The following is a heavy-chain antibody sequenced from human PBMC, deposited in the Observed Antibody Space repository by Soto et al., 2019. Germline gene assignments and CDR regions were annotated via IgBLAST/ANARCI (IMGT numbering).Heavy chain of an antibody. J-gene: IGHJ3*02. V-gene: IGHV1-69*02. CDR3: ASDQLLDAFDI. Sequence: QVQLVQSGAEVKKPGSSVKVSCKASGGTFSSYTISWVRQAPGQGLEWMGRIIPILGIANYAQKFQGRVTITADKSTSTAYMELSNLRSEDTAVYYCASDQLLDAFDIWGQGTMVTVSS. D-gene: IGHD2-2*01. CDR1: GGTFSSYT. CDR2: IIPILGIA.